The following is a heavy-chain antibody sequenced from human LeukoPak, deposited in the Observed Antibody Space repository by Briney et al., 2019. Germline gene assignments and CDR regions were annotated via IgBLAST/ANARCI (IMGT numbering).Heavy chain of an antibody. D-gene: IGHD3-22*01. Sequence: ASVKVSCKASGYTFTGYYMHWVRQAPGQGLEWMGWINPNSGGTNYAQKFQGRVTMTRDTSISTAYMELSRLRSDDTAVYYCARSFRGSYDSSGYFINWFDPWGQGTLVTVSS. J-gene: IGHJ5*02. CDR2: INPNSGGT. CDR1: GYTFTGYY. CDR3: ARSFRGSYDSSGYFINWFDP. V-gene: IGHV1-2*02.